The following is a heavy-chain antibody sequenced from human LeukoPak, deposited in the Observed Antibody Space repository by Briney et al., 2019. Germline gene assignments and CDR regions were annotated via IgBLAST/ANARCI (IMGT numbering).Heavy chain of an antibody. D-gene: IGHD1-1*01. J-gene: IGHJ6*02. V-gene: IGHV1-24*01. CDR3: AVSLTTGSYYGKDV. CDR1: GYTLTELS. CDR2: FDPEDGET. Sequence: ASVKVSCEVSGYTLTELSLRWVRQAPGKGLEWVGRFDPEDGETIYARKFQGRVTMTEDTSTDTAYMELSSLRSEDTAVYFCAVSLTTGSYYGKDVWGQGTTVTVSS.